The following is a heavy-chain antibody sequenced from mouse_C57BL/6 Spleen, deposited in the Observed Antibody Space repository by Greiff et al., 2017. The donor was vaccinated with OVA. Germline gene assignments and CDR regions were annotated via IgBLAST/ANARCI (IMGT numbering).Heavy chain of an antibody. J-gene: IGHJ2*01. Sequence: QVQLKESGAELVMPGASVKLSCKASGYTFTSYWMHWVKQRPGQGLEWIGEIDPSDSYTNYNQKFKGKSTLTVDKSSSTAYMQLSSLTSEDSAVYYCARSIIYDGYYVDYWGQGTTLTVSS. V-gene: IGHV1-69*01. CDR1: GYTFTSYW. CDR3: ARSIIYDGYYVDY. D-gene: IGHD2-3*01. CDR2: IDPSDSYT.